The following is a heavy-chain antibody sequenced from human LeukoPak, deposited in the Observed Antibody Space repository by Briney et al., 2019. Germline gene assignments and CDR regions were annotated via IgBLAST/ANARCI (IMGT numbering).Heavy chain of an antibody. CDR2: IYTSGST. J-gene: IGHJ3*02. CDR1: GGSISSYY. D-gene: IGHD6-19*01. CDR3: ARGVGSSGWADAFDI. Sequence: SETLSLTCTVSGGSISSYYWSWIRQPAGKGLEWIGRIYTSGSTNYNPSLKSRVTMSVDTSKNQYSLKLSSVTAADTAVYYCARGVGSSGWADAFDIWGQGTMVTVSS. V-gene: IGHV4-4*07.